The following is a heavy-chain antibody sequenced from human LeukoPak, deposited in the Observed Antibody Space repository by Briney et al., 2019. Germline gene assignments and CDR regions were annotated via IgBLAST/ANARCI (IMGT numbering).Heavy chain of an antibody. CDR2: IKQDGSEK. CDR1: RFTFSSYW. J-gene: IGHJ4*02. V-gene: IGHV3-7*01. CDR3: ARDAPPYCSGGSCYSRY. Sequence: GGSLRLSCAVSRFTFSSYWMSWVRQAPGKGLEWVANIKQDGSEKYYVDFVKGRFTISRDNAKNSLYLQMNRLRAEDTAVYYCARDAPPYCSGGSCYSRYWGQGALVTVSS. D-gene: IGHD2-15*01.